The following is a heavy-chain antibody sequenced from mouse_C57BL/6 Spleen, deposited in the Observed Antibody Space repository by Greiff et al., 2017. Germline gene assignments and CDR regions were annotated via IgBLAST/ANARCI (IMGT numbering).Heavy chain of an antibody. CDR3: ARNLRYDGYAMDY. CDR2: IWSGGST. J-gene: IGHJ4*01. CDR1: GFSLTSYG. D-gene: IGHD2-14*01. V-gene: IGHV2-2*01. Sequence: VQLQESGPGLVQPSQSLSITCPVSGFSLTSYGVHWVRQSPGKGLEWLGVIWSGGSTDYNAAFISRLSISKDNSKSQVFFKMNSLQADDTAIYYCARNLRYDGYAMDYWGQGTSVTVSS.